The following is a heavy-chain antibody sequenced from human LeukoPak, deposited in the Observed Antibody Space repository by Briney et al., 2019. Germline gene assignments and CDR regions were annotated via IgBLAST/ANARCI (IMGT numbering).Heavy chain of an antibody. CDR2: INHSGSI. CDR1: GGSFSGYY. V-gene: IGHV4-34*01. D-gene: IGHD6-13*01. CDR3: ARGRYSSSWYRRTFDP. J-gene: IGHJ5*02. Sequence: SSETLSLTCAVYGGSFSGYYWSWIRQPPGKGLEWIGEINHSGSINYNPSLKSRVTISVDTSKNQFSLKLSSVTAADTAVYYCARGRYSSSWYRRTFDPWGQGTLVTVSS.